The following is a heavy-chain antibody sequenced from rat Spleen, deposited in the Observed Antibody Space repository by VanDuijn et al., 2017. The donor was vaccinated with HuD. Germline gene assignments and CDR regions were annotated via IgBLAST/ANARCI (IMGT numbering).Heavy chain of an antibody. V-gene: IGHV5-20*01. CDR3: TTGGTTLYVMDV. CDR2: ITYDGSST. D-gene: IGHD1-10*01. J-gene: IGHJ4*01. CDR1: GFTFSNYD. Sequence: EVQLVESGGGLVQPGRSLKLSCAVSGFTFSNYDMAWVRQAPTKGLEWVASITYDGSSTYYRGSVKGRFTISRDYAKSTLYLQMDSLRSEDTATYYCTTGGTTLYVMDVWGQGASVTVSS.